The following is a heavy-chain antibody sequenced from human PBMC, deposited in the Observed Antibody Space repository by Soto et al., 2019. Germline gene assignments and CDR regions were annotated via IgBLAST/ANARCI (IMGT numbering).Heavy chain of an antibody. D-gene: IGHD5-18*01. CDR3: ATGAVRVTSVTDYHYALTD. J-gene: IGHJ6*02. Sequence: QVQLVQSGSEVRKPGSSVKVSCRASGGTLISYAISWVRQAPGQGLEWMGEFISVVGTSKNAKKFQGRVTISADEYATTAYMELSNLRSEDTAVYYCATGAVRVTSVTDYHYALTDWGPGTTVIVSS. V-gene: IGHV1-69*01. CDR1: GGTLISYA. CDR2: FISVVGTS.